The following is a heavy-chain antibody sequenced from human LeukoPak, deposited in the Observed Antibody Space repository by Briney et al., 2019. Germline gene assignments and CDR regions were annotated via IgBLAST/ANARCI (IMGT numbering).Heavy chain of an antibody. CDR2: ISSSSSYI. Sequence: GGSLRLSCAASGFTFSSYSMNWVRQAPGKGLEWVSSISSSSSYIYYADSVKGRFTISRANAKNSLYLQMNSLRAEDTAVYYCARVAYGGAARAFDIWGQGTMVTVSS. V-gene: IGHV3-21*01. CDR3: ARVAYGGAARAFDI. J-gene: IGHJ3*02. D-gene: IGHD6-25*01. CDR1: GFTFSSYS.